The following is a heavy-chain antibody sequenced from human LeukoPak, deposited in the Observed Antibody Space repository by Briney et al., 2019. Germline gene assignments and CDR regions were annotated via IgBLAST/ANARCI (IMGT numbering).Heavy chain of an antibody. CDR3: ARGPTIFGVVTPYYFDY. V-gene: IGHV4-34*01. Sequence: SETLSLTCAVYGGSFSGYYWSWIRQPPGKGLEWIGEINHSGSTNYNPSLKSRVTISVDTSKNQFSLKLSSVTAADTAVYYCARGPTIFGVVTPYYFDYWGQGTLVTVSS. CDR2: INHSGST. J-gene: IGHJ4*02. D-gene: IGHD3-3*01. CDR1: GGSFSGYY.